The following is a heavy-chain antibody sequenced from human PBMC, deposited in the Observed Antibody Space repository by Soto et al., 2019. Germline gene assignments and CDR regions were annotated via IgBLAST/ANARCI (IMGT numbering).Heavy chain of an antibody. V-gene: IGHV4-31*03. CDR2: IYYSGST. J-gene: IGHJ6*02. CDR3: ARSPHVLPYGMDV. Sequence: QVQLQESGPGLVKPSQTLSLTCTVSGGSISSGGYYWSWIRQHPGKGLEWIGYIYYSGSTYYNPSLQSRVXXSXDXXKNQFSLKLSSVTAADTAVYYCARSPHVLPYGMDVWGQGTTVTVSS. D-gene: IGHD6-6*01. CDR1: GGSISSGGYY.